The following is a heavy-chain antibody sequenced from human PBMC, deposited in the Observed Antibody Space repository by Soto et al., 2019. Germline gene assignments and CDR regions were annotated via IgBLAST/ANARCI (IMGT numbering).Heavy chain of an antibody. V-gene: IGHV1-2*04. CDR1: GYSFTDYH. J-gene: IGHJ6*02. Sequence: QVQLVQSGAEVKKPGASVRVSCKASGYSFTDYHIHWVRQAPGQGLEWLGRINPTSGGTSTAQKFQGWVTMTRDRSISTVYMELTRLRSDDAAVYFCARGHSTDCSNGVCSFFYNHEMDVWGQGTTVTVSS. D-gene: IGHD2-8*01. CDR2: INPTSGGT. CDR3: ARGHSTDCSNGVCSFFYNHEMDV.